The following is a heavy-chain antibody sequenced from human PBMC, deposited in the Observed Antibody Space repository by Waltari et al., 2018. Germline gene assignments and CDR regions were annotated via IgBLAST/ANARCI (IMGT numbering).Heavy chain of an antibody. CDR1: GGSISRPYY. CDR2: VYQSGST. V-gene: IGHV4-30-4*01. D-gene: IGHD5-12*01. Sequence: QVPLQESGPGPVKPSQTLTLTCNVSGGSISRPYYWSWLRQSPGKGLEWIGYVYQSGSTLYNPTLHNRVTMSVDRSKNQFSLRLTSLTAADTAVYFCARGGGGYDKYYFDLWGQGTLVTVSS. CDR3: ARGGGGYDKYYFDL. J-gene: IGHJ4*02.